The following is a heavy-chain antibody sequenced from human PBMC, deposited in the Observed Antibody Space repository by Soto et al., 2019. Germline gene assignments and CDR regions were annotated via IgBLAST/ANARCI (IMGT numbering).Heavy chain of an antibody. CDR2: ISGSGGST. CDR3: AKESQVATWYDLCSDYYVFYY. Sequence: PGGYLRLSCAASGFSLSSAAMCWVRQASGKGLEWVSAISGSGGSTYYADSVKGRFTISRDNSKNTLYLQMNSLRAEDTAVYYCAKESQVATWYDLCSDYYVFYY. CDR1: GFSLSSAA. J-gene: IGHJ6*01. V-gene: IGHV3-23*01. D-gene: IGHD3-3*01.